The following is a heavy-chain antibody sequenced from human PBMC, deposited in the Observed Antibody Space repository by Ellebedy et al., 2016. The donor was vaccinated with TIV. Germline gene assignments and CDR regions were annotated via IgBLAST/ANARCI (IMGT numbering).Heavy chain of an antibody. V-gene: IGHV3-74*01. J-gene: IGHJ4*02. CDR2: INNDGSST. Sequence: GESLKISCAASGFTFSSDWMHWARQAPGKGLVWVSRINNDGSSTSYADSMKGRFTISRDNAKNTLFLQMNSLRAEDTAVYYCARDRRGLVVAAWGQGTLVTVSS. D-gene: IGHD6-19*01. CDR1: GFTFSSDW. CDR3: ARDRRGLVVAA.